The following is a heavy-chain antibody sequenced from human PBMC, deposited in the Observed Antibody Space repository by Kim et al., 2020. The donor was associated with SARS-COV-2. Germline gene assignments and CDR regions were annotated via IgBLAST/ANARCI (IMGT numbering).Heavy chain of an antibody. Sequence: SVKVSCKASGGTFSSYAISWVRQAPGQGLEWMGGIIPIFGTANYAQKFQGRVTITADESTSTAYMELSSLRSEDTAVYYCASSTNYYDSSGSHFTFDIWGQGTMVTVSS. CDR1: GGTFSSYA. CDR3: ASSTNYYDSSGSHFTFDI. CDR2: IIPIFGTA. J-gene: IGHJ3*02. V-gene: IGHV1-69*13. D-gene: IGHD3-22*01.